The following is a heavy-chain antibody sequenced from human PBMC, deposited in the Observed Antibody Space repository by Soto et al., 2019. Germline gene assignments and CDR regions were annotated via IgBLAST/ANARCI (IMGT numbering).Heavy chain of an antibody. CDR1: GFTFTTYA. V-gene: IGHV3-23*01. CDR2: ISDSGST. Sequence: TGGSLRLSCAASGFTFTTYAMSWVRQAPGKGLEWVSVISDSGSTVYADSVKGRFTISRDNSKNTLFLQMNSLRAEDTAVYYCAKERVDYGDYVDWGQGTLVTVSS. CDR3: AKERVDYGDYVD. D-gene: IGHD4-17*01. J-gene: IGHJ4*02.